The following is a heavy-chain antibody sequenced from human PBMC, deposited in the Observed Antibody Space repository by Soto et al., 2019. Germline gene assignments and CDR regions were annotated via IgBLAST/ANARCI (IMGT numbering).Heavy chain of an antibody. D-gene: IGHD3-10*01. V-gene: IGHV3-9*01. CDR3: AKDGVTMVRGVGGWFDP. Sequence: PGGSLRLSCAASGFTFDDYAMHWVRQAPGKGLEWVSGISWNSGSIGYADSVKGRFTISRDNAKNSLYLQMNSLRAEDTALYYCAKDGVTMVRGVGGWFDPWGQGTLVTVSS. CDR1: GFTFDDYA. CDR2: ISWNSGSI. J-gene: IGHJ5*02.